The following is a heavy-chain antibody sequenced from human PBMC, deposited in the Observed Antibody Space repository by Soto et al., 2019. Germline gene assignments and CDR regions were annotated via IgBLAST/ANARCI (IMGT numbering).Heavy chain of an antibody. J-gene: IGHJ4*02. CDR2: ISSSGSTT. D-gene: IGHD2-15*01. CDR3: ARDKGGGSCSFDY. V-gene: IGHV3-11*01. Sequence: QVQLAESGGGLVKPGGSLRLSCAASGFIFSDYYMSWIRQAPGKGLEWVAYISSSGSTTYYADSVRGRFAISRDNAKNSLYMQMASLRAADKAVYYCARDKGGGSCSFDYWGQGNLVRVSS. CDR1: GFIFSDYY.